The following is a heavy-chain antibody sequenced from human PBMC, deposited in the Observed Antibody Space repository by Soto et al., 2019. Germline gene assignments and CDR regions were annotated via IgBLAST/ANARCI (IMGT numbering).Heavy chain of an antibody. CDR3: AKGPDILTGYAIPPDY. D-gene: IGHD3-9*01. V-gene: IGHV3-30*18. J-gene: IGHJ4*02. Sequence: GGCLRLSCAASGFTFSSYGMHWVRQAPGKGLEWVAVISYDGSNKYYADSVKGRFTISRDNSKNTLYLQMNSLRAEDTAVYYCAKGPDILTGYAIPPDYWGQGTLVTVSS. CDR2: ISYDGSNK. CDR1: GFTFSSYG.